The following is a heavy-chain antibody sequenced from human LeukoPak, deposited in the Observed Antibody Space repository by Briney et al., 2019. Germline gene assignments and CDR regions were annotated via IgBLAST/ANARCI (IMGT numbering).Heavy chain of an antibody. J-gene: IGHJ1*01. D-gene: IGHD3-22*01. V-gene: IGHV3-33*06. Sequence: GGSLRLSCEASGFTFSSYGMHWVRQAPGKGLEWVAVIWFDGGNKYYGDSVKGRFTISRDNSKNTLYLQMNSLRAEDTAVYYCAKKSGYYDSSGYYYPGGFQHWGQGTLVIVSS. CDR1: GFTFSSYG. CDR2: IWFDGGNK. CDR3: AKKSGYYDSSGYYYPGGFQH.